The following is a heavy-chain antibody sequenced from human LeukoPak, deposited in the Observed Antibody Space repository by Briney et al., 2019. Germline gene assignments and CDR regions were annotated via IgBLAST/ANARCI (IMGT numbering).Heavy chain of an antibody. CDR2: ISSSSSYI. CDR1: GFTFSSYS. CDR3: ARDLQLNQPLNWFDP. V-gene: IGHV3-21*01. J-gene: IGHJ5*02. D-gene: IGHD1-1*01. Sequence: GGSLRLSCAASGFTFSSYSMNWVRQAPGKGLEWVSSISSSSSYIYYADSVKGRFTISRDNAKNSLYLQMNSLRAEDTAAYYCARDLQLNQPLNWFDPWGQGTLVTVSS.